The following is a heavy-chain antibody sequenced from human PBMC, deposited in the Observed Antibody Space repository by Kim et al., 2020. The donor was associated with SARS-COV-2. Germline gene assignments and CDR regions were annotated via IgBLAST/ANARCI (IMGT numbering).Heavy chain of an antibody. J-gene: IGHJ4*02. V-gene: IGHV4-4*07. CDR1: GDSLSSYY. CDR2: IYPSGRT. Sequence: SETLSLTCTVSGDSLSSYYWSWNRQSPGKGLEWIGRIYPSGRTKYNLSLQSRVTMFVDTSTNQFSLMLSSVTAADTAVYYCSSAFGQWRQGPLVTVS. CDR3: SSAFGQ. D-gene: IGHD3-10*01.